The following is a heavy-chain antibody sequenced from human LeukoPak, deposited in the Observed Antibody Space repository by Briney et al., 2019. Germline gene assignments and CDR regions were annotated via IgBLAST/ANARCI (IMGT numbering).Heavy chain of an antibody. J-gene: IGHJ4*02. D-gene: IGHD2-2*02. Sequence: GGSLRLSCTASGFTFSSHVMHWVRQAPGKGLEWVAHISYDGGNKYYADSVKGRFTISRDNSKNTLYLQMNSLRAEDTAVYYCARGSWRRYCSSISCYTFDYWGQGTLVTVSS. CDR2: ISYDGGNK. CDR3: ARGSWRRYCSSISCYTFDY. V-gene: IGHV3-30-3*01. CDR1: GFTFSSHV.